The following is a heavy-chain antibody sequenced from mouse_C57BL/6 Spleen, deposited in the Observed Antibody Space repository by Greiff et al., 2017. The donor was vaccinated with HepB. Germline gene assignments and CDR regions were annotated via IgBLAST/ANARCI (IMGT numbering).Heavy chain of an antibody. V-gene: IGHV1-69*01. J-gene: IGHJ4*01. D-gene: IGHD2-1*01. CDR1: GYTFTSYW. CDR3: ASRYVNYEGAIDY. Sequence: QVQLQQPGAELVMPGASVKLSCKASGYTFTSYWMHWVKQRPGQGLEWIGEIDPSDSYTNYNQKFKGKSTLTVDKSSSTAYMHLSSLTSEDSAVYYCASRYVNYEGAIDYWGQGTSVTVSS. CDR2: IDPSDSYT.